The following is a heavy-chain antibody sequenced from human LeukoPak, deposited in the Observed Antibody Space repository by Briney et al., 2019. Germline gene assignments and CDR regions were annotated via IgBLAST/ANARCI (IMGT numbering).Heavy chain of an antibody. D-gene: IGHD6-19*01. V-gene: IGHV3-30*02. CDR2: IRYDGSNK. Sequence: GGSLRLSCPASGFTFSTYAMHWVRQAPAKGLEWVAFIRYDGSNKYYADSVKGRFTISRDNSKNTLYLQMNSLRPEDTAVYYCAKDRGSGWYFHYWGQGTLVTVSS. J-gene: IGHJ4*02. CDR1: GFTFSTYA. CDR3: AKDRGSGWYFHY.